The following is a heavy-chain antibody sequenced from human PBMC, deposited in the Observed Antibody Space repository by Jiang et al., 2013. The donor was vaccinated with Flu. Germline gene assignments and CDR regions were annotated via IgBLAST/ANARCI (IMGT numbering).Heavy chain of an antibody. CDR1: GGSFSGYY. CDR2: INHSGST. D-gene: IGHD5-18*01. CDR3: ARINGYTNRLRARNWFDP. Sequence: LLKPSETLSLTCAVYGGSFSGYYWSWIRQPPGKGLEWIGEINHSGSTNYNPSLKSRVTISVDTSKNQFSLKLSSVTAADTAVYYCARINGYTNRLRARNWFDPWGQGTLVTVSS. V-gene: IGHV4-34*01. J-gene: IGHJ5*02.